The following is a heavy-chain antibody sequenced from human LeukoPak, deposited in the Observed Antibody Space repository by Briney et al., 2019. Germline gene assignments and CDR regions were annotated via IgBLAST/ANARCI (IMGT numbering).Heavy chain of an antibody. J-gene: IGHJ4*02. CDR2: ISYDGDTK. CDR1: GFAFSTYA. CDR3: TRRGGGLSFDY. Sequence: GGSLRLSCAASGFAFSTYAMHWVRQAPGKGLEWVAVISYDGDTKYYADSVKGRLTISRDNSKNTLYLQMNSLRAEDTAVYYCTRRGGGLSFDYWGQGTLVTVSS. V-gene: IGHV3-30-3*01. D-gene: IGHD2-8*02.